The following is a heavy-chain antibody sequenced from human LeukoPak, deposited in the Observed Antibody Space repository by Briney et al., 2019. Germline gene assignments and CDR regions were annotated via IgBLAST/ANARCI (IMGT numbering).Heavy chain of an antibody. J-gene: IGHJ6*02. CDR3: ATWAFYHGMDV. CDR1: GFTFDDYA. CDR2: INADRGRT. V-gene: IGHV3-43*02. Sequence: GGSLRLSCVASGFTFDDYAMHWVRQAPGKGLEWVSLINADRGRTYYADSVKGRFTISRDNSKNSLYLQMHSLRTEDSALYYCATWAFYHGMDVWGQGTTVIVSS. D-gene: IGHD2/OR15-2a*01.